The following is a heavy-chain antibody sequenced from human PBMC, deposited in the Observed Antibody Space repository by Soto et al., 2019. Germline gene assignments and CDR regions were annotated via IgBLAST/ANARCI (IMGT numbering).Heavy chain of an antibody. J-gene: IGHJ6*02. V-gene: IGHV1-2*04. CDR1: GYTFTGYY. Sequence: QVQLVQSGAEVKKPGASVKVSCKASGYTFTGYYMHWVRQAPGQGLEWMGWINPNSGGTNYAQKFQGWVTMTRDTSISTSYMELSRLRSDDTAVYYCARESQRGYRPFYYCYGMDVGGQGTTVTVSS. CDR3: ARESQRGYRPFYYCYGMDV. D-gene: IGHD3-3*01. CDR2: INPNSGGT.